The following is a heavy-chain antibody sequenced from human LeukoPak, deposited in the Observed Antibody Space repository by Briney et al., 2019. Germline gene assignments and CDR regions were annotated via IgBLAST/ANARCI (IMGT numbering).Heavy chain of an antibody. CDR2: YSGSGGST. J-gene: IGHJ4*02. D-gene: IGHD3-9*01. V-gene: IGHV3-23*01. CDR3: AKWVYYDILTGYYPDY. Sequence: GGSLRLSCAAAGFTFSSYAMSWVRQAPGKGLEWVSAYSGSGGSTYYADSVKGRFTISRDTSKNTLYLQMNSLRAEDTAVYYCAKWVYYDILTGYYPDYWGQGTLVTVSS. CDR1: GFTFSSYA.